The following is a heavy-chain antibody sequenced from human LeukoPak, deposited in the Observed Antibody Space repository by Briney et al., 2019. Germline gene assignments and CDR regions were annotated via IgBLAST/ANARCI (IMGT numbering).Heavy chain of an antibody. CDR3: AKFCSGGSCLLRPRDN. CDR2: ISGSGGST. J-gene: IGHJ4*02. Sequence: GGSLRLSCAASGFTFSSYAMSWVRQAPGKGLEWFSAISGSGGSTYYADSVKGRSTISRDNSKITLYLQMNSLRAEDTAVYYCAKFCSGGSCLLRPRDNWGQGTLVTVSS. V-gene: IGHV3-23*01. D-gene: IGHD2-15*01. CDR1: GFTFSSYA.